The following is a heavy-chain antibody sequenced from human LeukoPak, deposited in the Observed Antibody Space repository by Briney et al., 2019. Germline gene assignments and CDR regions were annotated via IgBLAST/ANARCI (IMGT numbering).Heavy chain of an antibody. V-gene: IGHV3-23*01. J-gene: IGHJ6*02. Sequence: GGSLRLSCAASGFTFSSYAMSWVRQAPGKGLEWVSAISGSGGSTYYADSVKGRFTISRDNSKNTLYLQMNSLRAEDTAVYYCAKGLYSGYDSDYYYGMDVWGQGTTVTVSS. CDR1: GFTFSSYA. CDR2: ISGSGGST. D-gene: IGHD5-12*01. CDR3: AKGLYSGYDSDYYYGMDV.